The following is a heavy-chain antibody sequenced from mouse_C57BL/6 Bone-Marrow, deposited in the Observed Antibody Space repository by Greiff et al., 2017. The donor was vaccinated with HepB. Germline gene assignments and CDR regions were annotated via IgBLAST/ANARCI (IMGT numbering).Heavy chain of an antibody. CDR3: TTSDYYGSSYDFDY. CDR1: GFNIKDYY. Sequence: EVQLQQSGAELVRPGDSVKLSCTASGFNIKDYYMHWVKQRPEQGLEWIGRIDPEDGDTEYAPKFQGKATMTADTSSNTAYLQLSSLTSEDTAVYYCTTSDYYGSSYDFDYWGKGTTLTVSS. CDR2: IDPEDGDT. J-gene: IGHJ2*01. D-gene: IGHD1-1*01. V-gene: IGHV14-1*01.